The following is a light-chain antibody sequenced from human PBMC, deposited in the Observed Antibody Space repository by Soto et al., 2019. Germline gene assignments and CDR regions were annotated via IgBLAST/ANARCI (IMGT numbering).Light chain of an antibody. V-gene: IGLV1-40*01. Sequence: QSALTQPPSVSGAPGQRVTISCTGNNSNIGGGYDVHWYQQLPGTAPKLLIFGNNNRPSGFPDRFSGSKSYASASLAITGLQSEDEADYYCHSYDMRLSGSVFGGGTKLTVL. J-gene: IGLJ3*02. CDR1: NSNIGGGYD. CDR2: GNN. CDR3: HSYDMRLSGSV.